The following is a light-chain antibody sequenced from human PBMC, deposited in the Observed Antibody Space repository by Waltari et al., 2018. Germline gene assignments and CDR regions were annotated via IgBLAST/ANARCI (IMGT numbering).Light chain of an antibody. V-gene: IGLV2-14*03. CDR1: SSDVGDYNY. CDR2: DVS. J-gene: IGLJ2*01. CDR3: ISYTSSGNVV. Sequence: QSALTQPASVSGSPGQSITISCTGTSSDVGDYNYVSWYQQHPGKAPKLMFYDVSNRPSGFSNRFSGSKSGNTASLSISGLQAEDEADYYFISYTSSGNVVFGGGTKLTVL.